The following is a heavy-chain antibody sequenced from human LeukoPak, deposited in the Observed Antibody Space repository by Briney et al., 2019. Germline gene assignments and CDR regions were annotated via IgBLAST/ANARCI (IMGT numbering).Heavy chain of an antibody. CDR3: ARVSYGDSYYFDY. V-gene: IGHV4-61*02. J-gene: IGHJ4*02. D-gene: IGHD4-17*01. CDR1: GGSISSGSYY. Sequence: SQTLSLTCTVPGGSISSGSYYWSWIRQPAGKGLEWIGRIYTSGSTNYNPSLKSRVTISVDTSKNQFSLKLSSVTAADTAVYYCARVSYGDSYYFDYWGQGTLVTVSS. CDR2: IYTSGST.